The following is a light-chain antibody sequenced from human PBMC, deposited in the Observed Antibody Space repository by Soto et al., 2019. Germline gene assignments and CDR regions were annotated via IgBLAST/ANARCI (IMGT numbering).Light chain of an antibody. V-gene: IGKV3-20*01. CDR2: GAS. J-gene: IGKJ2*01. Sequence: EIVLTQSPGTLSLSPGDRATLSCRASQSVSSSYLAWYQQKPGQDPRLLIYGASSRATGIPDRFSGSGSGTDFTLTISRLEPEDFAVYYCQQYGSSPYTFGQGTNLEIK. CDR1: QSVSSSY. CDR3: QQYGSSPYT.